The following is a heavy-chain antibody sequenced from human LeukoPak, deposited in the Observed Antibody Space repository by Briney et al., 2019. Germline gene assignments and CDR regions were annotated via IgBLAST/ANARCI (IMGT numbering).Heavy chain of an antibody. CDR2: INPNSGGT. J-gene: IGHJ4*02. CDR3: ATPAYYGSGSYPLGY. D-gene: IGHD3-10*01. V-gene: IGHV1-2*04. Sequence: GSSVKVSCKASGGTFSSYAISWVRQAPGQGLEWMGWINPNSGGTNYAQKFQGWVTMTRDTSISTAYMELSRLRSDDTAVYYCATPAYYGSGSYPLGYWGQGTLVTVSS. CDR1: GGTFSSYA.